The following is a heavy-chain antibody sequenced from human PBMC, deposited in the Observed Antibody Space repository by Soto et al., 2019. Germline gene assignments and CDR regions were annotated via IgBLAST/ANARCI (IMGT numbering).Heavy chain of an antibody. D-gene: IGHD1-26*01. CDR1: GDSVSSNSAA. Sequence: QVQLQQSGPGLVKPSQTLSVTCGISGDSVSSNSAAWNWLRQSPSRGLEWLGRTYYRSKWYNDYAVSVESRITINPYTSKNLFSLQLNFVTPEDTAVYFCARGEQYSGRIFDYWGQGTLVTVSS. CDR3: ARGEQYSGRIFDY. V-gene: IGHV6-1*01. J-gene: IGHJ4*02. CDR2: TYYRSKWYN.